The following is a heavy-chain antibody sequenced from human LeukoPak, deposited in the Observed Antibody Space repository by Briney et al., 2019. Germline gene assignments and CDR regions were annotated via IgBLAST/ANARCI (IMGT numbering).Heavy chain of an antibody. CDR3: AELGITMIWGV. CDR2: IRSSGSTI. D-gene: IGHD3-22*01. Sequence: AGALRLSCATSGFTFSNSYMNWIRQAPGKGLEWVSYIRSSGSTIYYPDSVNGRITNSRDNNKNSLYMQKTSMSAEVTAVYYCAELGITMIWGVWGKGTTVTISS. V-gene: IGHV3-11*04. J-gene: IGHJ6*04. CDR1: GFTFSNSY.